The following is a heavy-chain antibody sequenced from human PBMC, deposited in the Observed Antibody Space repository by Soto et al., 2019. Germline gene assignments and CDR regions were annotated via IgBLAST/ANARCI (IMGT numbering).Heavy chain of an antibody. Sequence: GGSLRLSCAASGFTFSSYGMHWVRQAPGKGLEWVAVISYDGSNKYYADSVKGRFTISRDNSKNTLYLQMNSLRAEDTAVYYCAKDGDLDYGGNGNSYYFDYWGQGTLVTVSS. D-gene: IGHD4-17*01. J-gene: IGHJ4*02. CDR2: ISYDGSNK. CDR3: AKDGDLDYGGNGNSYYFDY. CDR1: GFTFSSYG. V-gene: IGHV3-30*18.